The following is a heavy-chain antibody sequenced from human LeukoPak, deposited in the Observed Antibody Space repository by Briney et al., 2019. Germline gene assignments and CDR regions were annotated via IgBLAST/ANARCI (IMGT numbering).Heavy chain of an antibody. CDR1: GYTFTSYG. D-gene: IGHD3-10*01. Sequence: ASVKVSCKASGYTFTSYGISWVRQAPGQGLEWMGWISAYNGNTNYAQKLQGRVTMTTDTSTSTAYMELRSLRSDDTAVYYCARDSAVRYYYYYYSMDVWGQGTTVTVSS. V-gene: IGHV1-18*01. CDR2: ISAYNGNT. CDR3: ARDSAVRYYYYYYSMDV. J-gene: IGHJ6*02.